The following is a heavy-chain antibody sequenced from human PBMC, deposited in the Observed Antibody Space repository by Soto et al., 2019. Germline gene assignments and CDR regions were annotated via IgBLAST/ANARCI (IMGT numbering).Heavy chain of an antibody. CDR2: ISAYNGNT. V-gene: IGHV1-18*01. J-gene: IGHJ6*02. Sequence: ASVKVSCKASGYTFTSYGISWVRQAPGQGLEWMGWISAYNGNTNYAQKLQGRVTMTTDTSTSTAYMELRSLRSDDTAVYYCARDTRLTDTYYDILTGYYNPPLYYYYGMDVWGQGTTVTVSS. CDR3: ARDTRLTDTYYDILTGYYNPPLYYYYGMDV. D-gene: IGHD3-9*01. CDR1: GYTFTSYG.